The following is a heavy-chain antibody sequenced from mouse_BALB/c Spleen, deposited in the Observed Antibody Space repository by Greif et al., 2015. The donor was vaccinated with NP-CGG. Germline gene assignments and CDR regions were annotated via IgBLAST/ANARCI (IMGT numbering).Heavy chain of an antibody. D-gene: IGHD3-2*01. CDR1: GYTFTDYN. CDR3: AREDSSGYVRFAY. V-gene: IGHV1-18*01. CDR2: INPNNGGT. Sequence: EVKLVESGPELVKPGASVKIPCKASGYTFTDYNMDWVKQSHGKSLEWIGDINPNNGGTIYNQKFKGKATLTVDKSSSTAYMELRSLTSEDTAVYYCAREDSSGYVRFAYWGQGTLVTVSA. J-gene: IGHJ3*01.